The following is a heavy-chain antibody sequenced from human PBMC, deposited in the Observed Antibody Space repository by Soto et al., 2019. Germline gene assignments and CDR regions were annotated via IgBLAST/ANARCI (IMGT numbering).Heavy chain of an antibody. CDR3: ARIIEAAVTD. J-gene: IGHJ4*02. CDR2: INHSGST. D-gene: IGHD6-13*01. Sequence: TRSLTCAVYGGSFSGYYWSWIRQPPGKGLEWIGEINHSGSTNYNPSLKSRVTISVDTSKNQFSLKLSSVTAADTAVYYCARIIEAAVTDWGQGTLVTVSS. CDR1: GGSFSGYY. V-gene: IGHV4-34*01.